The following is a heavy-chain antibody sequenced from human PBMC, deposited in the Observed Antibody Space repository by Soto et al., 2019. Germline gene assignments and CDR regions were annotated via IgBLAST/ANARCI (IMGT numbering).Heavy chain of an antibody. D-gene: IGHD3-22*01. V-gene: IGHV4-39*02. CDR2: IFYSRNT. J-gene: IGHJ3*01. CDR3: ARAYDTSGYYHDAFDV. CDR1: GGSINNSSNY. Sequence: SETLSLTCTVSGGSINNSSNYWGWIRQPPGKGLEWIGSIFYSRNTYYNPSLESRVTVSVDTSKTHFSLKLTSVTAADTAVYYCARAYDTSGYYHDAFDVWGQGTMVTVS.